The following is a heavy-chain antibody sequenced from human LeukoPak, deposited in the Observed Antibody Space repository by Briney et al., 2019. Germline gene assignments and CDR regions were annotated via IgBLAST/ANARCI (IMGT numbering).Heavy chain of an antibody. J-gene: IGHJ5*02. CDR3: ARDLGSGLTRNWFDP. Sequence: GGSLRLSCAASGFTFSDYYMSWIRQAPGKGLESVSYITSSGSTIYYADSVKGRFTISRDNAENSLYLQMNSLRAEDTAVYDCARDLGSGLTRNWFDPWGQGTLVTVSS. CDR2: ITSSGSTI. CDR1: GFTFSDYY. V-gene: IGHV3-11*01. D-gene: IGHD6-19*01.